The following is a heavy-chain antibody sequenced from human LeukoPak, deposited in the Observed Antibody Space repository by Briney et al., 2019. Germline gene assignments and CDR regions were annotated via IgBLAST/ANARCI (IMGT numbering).Heavy chain of an antibody. CDR3: ARAVYGSGSYIGY. CDR2: IYSGGST. J-gene: IGHJ4*02. Sequence: GGSLRLSCAASGFTVSSNYMSWVRQAPGKGLEWVSVIYSGGSTYYADSVKGRFTISRDNSKNTLYLQMNSLRAEDTAVYYCARAVYGSGSYIGYWGQGTLVTVSS. CDR1: GFTVSSNY. D-gene: IGHD3-10*01. V-gene: IGHV3-66*01.